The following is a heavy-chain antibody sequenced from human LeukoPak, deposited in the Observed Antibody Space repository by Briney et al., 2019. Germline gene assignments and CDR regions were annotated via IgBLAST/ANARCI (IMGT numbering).Heavy chain of an antibody. V-gene: IGHV3-23*01. CDR2: TSSSDSGK. CDR1: GFTLSSYA. D-gene: IGHD3-10*01. CDR3: AKVFGSGSYVYYYYMDV. J-gene: IGHJ6*03. Sequence: PGGSLRLSCVVSGFTLSSYAMSWVRQAPGKGLEWVAATSSSDSGKYHADSVKGRFTISRDNSKNTLYLQMNSLRAEDTAVYYCAKVFGSGSYVYYYYMDVWGKGTTVTISS.